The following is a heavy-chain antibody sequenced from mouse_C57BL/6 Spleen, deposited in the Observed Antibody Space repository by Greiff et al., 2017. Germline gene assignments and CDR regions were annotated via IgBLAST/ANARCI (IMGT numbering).Heavy chain of an antibody. Sequence: LMESGGGLVKPGGSLKLSCAAFGFTFSSYAMSWVRQTPEKRLEWVATISDGGSYTYYPDNVKGRFTISRDNAKNNLYLQMSHLKSEDTAMYYCARDDYGNLFAYWGQGTLVTVSA. CDR3: ARDDYGNLFAY. D-gene: IGHD2-1*01. CDR2: ISDGGSYT. J-gene: IGHJ3*01. V-gene: IGHV5-4*01. CDR1: GFTFSSYA.